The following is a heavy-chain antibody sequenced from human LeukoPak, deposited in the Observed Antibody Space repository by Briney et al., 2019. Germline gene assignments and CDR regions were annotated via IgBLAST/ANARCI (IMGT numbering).Heavy chain of an antibody. CDR2: IWFDGSNK. V-gene: IGHV3-33*01. CDR3: ARGKEQQLYAFDI. Sequence: GGSLRLSCAASGFTFSSYGMHWVRQAPGKGLEWLAVIWFDGSNKYYADSVKGRFTISRDNSKNTLYLQMNSLSAEDTAVYYCARGKEQQLYAFDIWGQGTMVTVSS. CDR1: GFTFSSYG. J-gene: IGHJ3*02. D-gene: IGHD6-13*01.